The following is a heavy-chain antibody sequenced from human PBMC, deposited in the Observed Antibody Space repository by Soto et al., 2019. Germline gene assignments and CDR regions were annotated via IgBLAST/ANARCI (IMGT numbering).Heavy chain of an antibody. J-gene: IGHJ4*02. CDR2: ISSSSSYI. V-gene: IGHV3-21*01. CDR3: ARGNDYGEDSDY. Sequence: EVQLVESGGGLVKPGGSLRLSCAASGFTFSSYSMNWVRQAPGKGLEWVSSISSSSSYIYYADSVKGRFTISRDNAKNSLYLQMNSLRAEDTAVYYCARGNDYGEDSDYWGQGTLVTVSS. D-gene: IGHD4-17*01. CDR1: GFTFSSYS.